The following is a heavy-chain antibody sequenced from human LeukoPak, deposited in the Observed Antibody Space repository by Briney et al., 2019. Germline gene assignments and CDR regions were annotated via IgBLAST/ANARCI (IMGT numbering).Heavy chain of an antibody. CDR1: GFTFKNYW. Sequence: PGGSLRLSCKASGFTFKNYWMHWVRQVPGKGLEWVSGINGDMRSTNYADSVKGRFTITRGNARSTLFLQMNSLGTADTAVYYCAKDRGAPDFYYYYYGMDVWGQGTTVTVSS. D-gene: IGHD1-14*01. V-gene: IGHV3-74*01. J-gene: IGHJ6*02. CDR2: INGDMRST. CDR3: AKDRGAPDFYYYYYGMDV.